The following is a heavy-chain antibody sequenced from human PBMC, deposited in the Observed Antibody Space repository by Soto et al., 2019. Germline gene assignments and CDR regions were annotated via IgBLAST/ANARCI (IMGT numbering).Heavy chain of an antibody. V-gene: IGHV3-7*03. CDR2: IKPDGSAT. CDR1: DFTFRNYW. D-gene: IGHD3-16*01. Sequence: CGSLRLSCATSDFTFRNYWMNWVRQAPGKGLEWVANIKPDGSATNYVDSVKGRFTISRDNVRNSVSLQMNSLRVEDTAVYFCFGGNGGPQWGQGTMVTVS. CDR3: FGGNGGPQ. J-gene: IGHJ4*02.